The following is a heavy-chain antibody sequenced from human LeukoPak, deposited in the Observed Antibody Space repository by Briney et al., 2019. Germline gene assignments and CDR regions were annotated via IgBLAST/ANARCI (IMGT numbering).Heavy chain of an antibody. V-gene: IGHV4-39*01. CDR1: GGSISSSSYY. D-gene: IGHD3-22*01. Sequence: SETLTLTCTVSGGSISSSSYYWGWIRQPPGKGLEWIGSIYYSGSTYYNPSLKSRVTISVDTSKNQFSLKLSSVTAADTAVYYCARRWGENYYDSSGYYINAYFDYWGQGTLVTVSS. CDR3: ARRWGENYYDSSGYYINAYFDY. J-gene: IGHJ4*02. CDR2: IYYSGST.